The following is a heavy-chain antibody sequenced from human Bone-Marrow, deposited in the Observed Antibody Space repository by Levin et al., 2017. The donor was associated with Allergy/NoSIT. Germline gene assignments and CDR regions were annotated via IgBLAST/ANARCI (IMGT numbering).Heavy chain of an antibody. J-gene: IGHJ4*02. D-gene: IGHD6-6*01. CDR3: ARHAARYFFDF. Sequence: GSLRLSCTVSHGSISSYYWSWIRQPPGKGLEWIGYIYYSGSTKYSPSLDSRLTMSVDTSKNEFSLNLSFVTAADTAVYYCARHAARYFFDFWGQGALVTVSS. V-gene: IGHV4-59*08. CDR2: IYYSGST. CDR1: HGSISSYY.